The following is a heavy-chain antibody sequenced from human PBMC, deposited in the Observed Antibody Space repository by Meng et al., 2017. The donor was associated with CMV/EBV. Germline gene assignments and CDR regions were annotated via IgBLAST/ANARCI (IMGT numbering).Heavy chain of an antibody. D-gene: IGHD3-3*01. CDR3: AKDRGRKFWSGYYFSMDY. CDR1: GFTFDDYA. V-gene: IGHV3-9*01. J-gene: IGHJ4*02. Sequence: GGSLRLSCAASGFTFDDYAMHWVRQAPGKGLEWVSGISWNSGSIGYADSVKGRFTISRDSAKNSLYLQMNSLRAEDTAVYYCAKDRGRKFWSGYYFSMDYWGQGTLVTVSS. CDR2: ISWNSGSI.